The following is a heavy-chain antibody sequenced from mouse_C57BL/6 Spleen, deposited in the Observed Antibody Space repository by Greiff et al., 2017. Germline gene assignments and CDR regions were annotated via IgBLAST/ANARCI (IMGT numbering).Heavy chain of an antibody. CDR3: ARRGYGSSPWFAY. V-gene: IGHV1-69*01. CDR1: GYTFTSYW. D-gene: IGHD1-1*01. CDR2: IDPSDSYT. J-gene: IGHJ3*01. Sequence: VQLQQPGAELVMPGASVKLSCKASGYTFTSYWMHWVKQRPGQGLEWIGEIDPSDSYTNYNQKFKGKSTLTVDKSSSTAYMQLSSLTSEDSAVYYCARRGYGSSPWFAYWGQGTLVTVSA.